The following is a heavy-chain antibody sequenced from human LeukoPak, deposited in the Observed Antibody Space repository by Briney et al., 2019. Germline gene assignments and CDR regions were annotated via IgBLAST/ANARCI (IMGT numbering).Heavy chain of an antibody. Sequence: PGGSLRLSCAASGFTFSTYWMTWVRQAPGKGLEWVANIKQDGSQKYYVDSVKGRFTISRDNAENSLYLQMDSLRAEDTAVYYCARDTGCAGGTCFSFYDYWGQGTLVTVSS. J-gene: IGHJ4*02. D-gene: IGHD2-15*01. CDR1: GFTFSTYW. V-gene: IGHV3-7*01. CDR3: ARDTGCAGGTCFSFYDY. CDR2: IKQDGSQK.